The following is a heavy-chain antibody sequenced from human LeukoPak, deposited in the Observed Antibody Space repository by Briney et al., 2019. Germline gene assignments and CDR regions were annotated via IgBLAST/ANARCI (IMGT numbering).Heavy chain of an antibody. D-gene: IGHD1-26*01. CDR1: GFTFSSYA. J-gene: IGHJ4*02. V-gene: IGHV3-23*01. CDR2: ISGSGDST. Sequence: GGSLRLSCAASGFTFSSYAMNWVRQAPGKGLEWVSSISGSGDSTYYVDSVKGRFTISRDIPKNTLYLQMNSLRAEDTALYYCAKERGYSGSSLDYWGQGTLLTVSS. CDR3: AKERGYSGSSLDY.